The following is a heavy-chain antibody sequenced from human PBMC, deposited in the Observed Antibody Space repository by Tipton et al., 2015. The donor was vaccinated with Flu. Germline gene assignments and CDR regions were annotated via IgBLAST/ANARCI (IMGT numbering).Heavy chain of an antibody. D-gene: IGHD4-11*01. CDR1: GYSINSGYY. Sequence: TLSLTCTVSGYSINSGYYWGWIRQPPGKGLEWIGNIHRSGSAYYNPSLQSRVTMSVDESKIQFSLRLTSVTAADTAVYWCARRDYSNYVSEPRNWFDLWSQGTLVTVSS. J-gene: IGHJ5*02. V-gene: IGHV4-38-2*02. CDR2: IHRSGSA. CDR3: ARRDYSNYVSEPRNWFDL.